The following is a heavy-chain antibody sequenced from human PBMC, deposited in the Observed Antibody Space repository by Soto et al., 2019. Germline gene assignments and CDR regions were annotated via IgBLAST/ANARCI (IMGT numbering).Heavy chain of an antibody. CDR2: INTDGSTT. J-gene: IGHJ4*02. CDR1: GFTFSNYW. V-gene: IGHV3-74*01. D-gene: IGHD3-16*01. Sequence: EVQLVESGGGLVQPGGSLRLSCAASGFTFSNYWMHWVRQAPGKGPVWVSRINTDGSTTNYADSVKGRFTISRDNAKNTLYLQTHSLGAEYTAVYYCARDLGGYASHWGQGTLVTVSS. CDR3: ARDLGGYASH.